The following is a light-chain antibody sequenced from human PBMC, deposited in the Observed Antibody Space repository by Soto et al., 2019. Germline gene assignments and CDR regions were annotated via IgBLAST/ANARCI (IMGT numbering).Light chain of an antibody. CDR1: QTVRNNY. CDR3: QQFRCDPLT. CDR2: DAS. J-gene: IGKJ4*01. V-gene: IGKV3-20*01. Sequence: EFVFTLSPGPLSLSTGERATLSCRASQTVRNNYLAWYQQKPGQAPRLLIYDASSRATGIPDRFSGGGSGTDFTLTISIREPEDVAVDYCQQFRCDPLTFGGGTKVDIK.